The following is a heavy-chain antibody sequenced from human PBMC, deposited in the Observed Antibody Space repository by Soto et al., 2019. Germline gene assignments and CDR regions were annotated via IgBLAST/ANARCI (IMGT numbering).Heavy chain of an antibody. CDR3: ASRLDYISGLNY. CDR2: INAGSGNT. D-gene: IGHD6-19*01. V-gene: IGHV1-3*01. Sequence: GASVKVSCKASGYTFTNSAIHWVRKAPGQRLEWMGWINAGSGNTEYSQKFQGRVTITRDTSASTAYMELSSLRSEDTAVYYCASRLDYISGLNYWGQGTPVTVSS. CDR1: GYTFTNSA. J-gene: IGHJ4*02.